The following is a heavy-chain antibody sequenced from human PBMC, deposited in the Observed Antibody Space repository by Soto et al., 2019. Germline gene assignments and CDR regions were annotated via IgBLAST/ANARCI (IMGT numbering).Heavy chain of an antibody. V-gene: IGHV4-31*03. CDR2: IYYSGST. CDR3: ARRGRMREYYYGMDV. Sequence: SAALSLTCTVSGGSISSGGYYCSWIRQHPGKGLEWIGYIYYSGSTYYNPSLKSRVTISVDTSKNQFSLKLSSVTAADTAVYYCARRGRMREYYYGMDVWGQGTTVTVS. D-gene: IGHD3-16*01. J-gene: IGHJ6*02. CDR1: GGSISSGGYY.